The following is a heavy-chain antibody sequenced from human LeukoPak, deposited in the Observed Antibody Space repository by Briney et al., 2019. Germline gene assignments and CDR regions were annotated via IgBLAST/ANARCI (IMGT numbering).Heavy chain of an antibody. Sequence: WASVKVSCKASGYTFTSYGISWVRQAPGQGLEWMGWISAYNGNTNYAQKLQGRVTMTTDTSTSTAYMELRSLRSDDTAVYYCARDPLLWFGELPPSNNWFDPWGQGTLVTVSS. CDR1: GYTFTSYG. CDR3: ARDPLLWFGELPPSNNWFDP. J-gene: IGHJ5*02. V-gene: IGHV1-18*01. D-gene: IGHD3-10*01. CDR2: ISAYNGNT.